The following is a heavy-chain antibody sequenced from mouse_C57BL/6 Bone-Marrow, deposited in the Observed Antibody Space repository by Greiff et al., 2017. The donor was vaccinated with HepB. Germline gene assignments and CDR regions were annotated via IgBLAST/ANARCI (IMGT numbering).Heavy chain of an antibody. J-gene: IGHJ2*01. Sequence: VQRVESGAELAKPGASVKLSCKASGYTFTSYWMHWVKQRPGQGLEWIGYINPSSGYTKYNQKFKDKATLTADKSSSTAYMQLSSLTYEDSAVYYCATTNWAPFDYWGQGTTLTVSS. CDR2: INPSSGYT. CDR3: ATTNWAPFDY. CDR1: GYTFTSYW. D-gene: IGHD4-1*01. V-gene: IGHV1-7*01.